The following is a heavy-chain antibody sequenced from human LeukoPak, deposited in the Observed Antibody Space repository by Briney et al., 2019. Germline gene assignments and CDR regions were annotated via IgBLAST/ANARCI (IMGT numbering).Heavy chain of an antibody. CDR2: ISSSSSYI. J-gene: IGHJ6*02. V-gene: IGHV3-21*01. CDR3: ASTSGSYYYYYGMDV. CDR1: GFTFSSYS. Sequence: GGSLRLSCAASGFTFSSYSMNWVRQAPGKGLGWVSSISSSSSYIYYADSVKGRFTISRDNAKNSLYLQMNSLRAEDTAVYYCASTSGSYYYYYGMDVWGQGTTVTVSS. D-gene: IGHD1-26*01.